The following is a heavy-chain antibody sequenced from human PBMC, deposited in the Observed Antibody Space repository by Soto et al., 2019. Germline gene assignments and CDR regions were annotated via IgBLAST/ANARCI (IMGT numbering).Heavy chain of an antibody. D-gene: IGHD3-10*01. Sequence: QVQLVQSGAEVKKPGSSVKVSCKASGGIFSTYAISWLLQAPGQGLEGMGGIIPLFGTPNYAQRFQGSVTITADESTSTAYMELSRLRSEDTAVYYCARDRDDYGSGNYYNRIDFWGQGTLVTVSS. CDR3: ARDRDDYGSGNYYNRIDF. CDR2: IIPLFGTP. CDR1: GGIFSTYA. J-gene: IGHJ4*02. V-gene: IGHV1-69*01.